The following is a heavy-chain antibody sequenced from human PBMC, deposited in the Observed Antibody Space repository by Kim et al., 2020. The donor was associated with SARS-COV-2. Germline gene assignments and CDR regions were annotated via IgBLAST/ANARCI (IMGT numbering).Heavy chain of an antibody. CDR3: AKGEYSGSYYYYYGMDV. V-gene: IGHV3-43*01. CDR2: ISWDGGST. D-gene: IGHD1-26*01. J-gene: IGHJ6*02. CDR1: GFTFDDYT. Sequence: GGSLRLSCAASGFTFDDYTMHWVRQAPGKGLEWVSLISWDGGSTYYADSVKGRFTISRDNSKNSLYLQMNSLRTEDTALYYCAKGEYSGSYYYYYGMDVWGQGTTVTVSS.